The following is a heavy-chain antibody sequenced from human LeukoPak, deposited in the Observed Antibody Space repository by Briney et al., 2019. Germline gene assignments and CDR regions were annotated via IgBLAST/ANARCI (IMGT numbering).Heavy chain of an antibody. CDR2: INPNSGGT. D-gene: IGHD4-17*01. V-gene: IGHV1-2*02. J-gene: IGHJ4*02. Sequence: GASVKVSCKASGYTFTGYYMHWVRQAPGQGLEWMGWINPNSGGTNYARKFQGRVTMTRDTSISTAYMELSRLRSDDTAVYYCARYGDYAYYFDYWGQGTLVTVSS. CDR1: GYTFTGYY. CDR3: ARYGDYAYYFDY.